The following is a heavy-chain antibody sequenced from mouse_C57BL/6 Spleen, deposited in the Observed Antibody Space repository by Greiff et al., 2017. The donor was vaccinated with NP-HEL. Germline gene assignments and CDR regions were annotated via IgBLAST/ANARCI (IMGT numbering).Heavy chain of an antibody. Sequence: EVKLQESGPELVKPGASVKIPCKASGYTFTDYNMDWVKQSHGKSLEWIGDINPNNGGTIYNQKFKGKATLTLDKSSSTAYMELRSLTSEDTAVYYCARGLLRSSYFDYWGQGTTLTVSS. D-gene: IGHD1-1*01. J-gene: IGHJ2*01. V-gene: IGHV1-18*01. CDR3: ARGLLRSSYFDY. CDR2: INPNNGGT. CDR1: GYTFTDYN.